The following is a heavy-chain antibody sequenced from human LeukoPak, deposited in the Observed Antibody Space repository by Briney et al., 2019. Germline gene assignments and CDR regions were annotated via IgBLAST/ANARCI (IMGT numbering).Heavy chain of an antibody. D-gene: IGHD5-12*01. CDR2: INHSGST. CDR3: ARGPSGYDYDY. Sequence: SETLSLTXAVYGGSFSGYYWSWIRQPPGKGLEWIGEINHSGSTNYNPSLKSRVTISVDTSKNQFSLKLSSVTAADTAVYYCARGPSGYDYDYWGQGTLVTVSS. CDR1: GGSFSGYY. J-gene: IGHJ4*02. V-gene: IGHV4-34*01.